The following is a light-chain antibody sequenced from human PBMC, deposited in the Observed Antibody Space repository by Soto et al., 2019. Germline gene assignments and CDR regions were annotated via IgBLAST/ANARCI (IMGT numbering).Light chain of an antibody. Sequence: DIVMTQTPLSLSVTPGQSASISCKSSQTLLHSNGKSYLYWYLQKAGQAPQLLIYEVSQRFSGVPDRFSGSGSGTDFTLKISRVEAEDVGVYYCLQRLQFPLTFGGGTKVEIK. J-gene: IGKJ4*01. V-gene: IGKV2D-29*01. CDR3: LQRLQFPLT. CDR1: QTLLHSNGKSY. CDR2: EVS.